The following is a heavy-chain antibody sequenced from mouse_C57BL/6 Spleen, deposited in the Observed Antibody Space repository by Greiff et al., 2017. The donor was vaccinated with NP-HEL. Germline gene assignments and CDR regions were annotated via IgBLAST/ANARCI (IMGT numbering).Heavy chain of an antibody. V-gene: IGHV1-52*01. D-gene: IGHD1-1*01. CDR3: ARFTTVVATWGLYAMDY. J-gene: IGHJ4*01. CDR1: GYTFTSYW. Sequence: QVQLQQPGAELVRPGSSVKLSCKASGYTFTSYWMHWVKQRPIQGLEWIGNIDPSDSETNYNQKFKDKATLTVDKSSSTAYMQLSSLTSEDSAVYYCARFTTVVATWGLYAMDYWGQGTSVTVSS. CDR2: IDPSDSET.